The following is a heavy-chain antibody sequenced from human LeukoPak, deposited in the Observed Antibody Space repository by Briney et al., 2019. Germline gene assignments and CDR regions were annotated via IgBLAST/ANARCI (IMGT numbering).Heavy chain of an antibody. CDR1: GFTVSSNY. J-gene: IGHJ4*02. Sequence: GGSLRLSCAASGFTVSSNYMSWVRQAPRKGLEWVSVIYSGGSTYYADSVKGRFTISRHNSKNTLYLQMNSLRAEDTAVYYCARTSSGWLSPFDYWGQGTLVTVSS. CDR3: ARTSSGWLSPFDY. CDR2: IYSGGST. V-gene: IGHV3-53*04. D-gene: IGHD6-19*01.